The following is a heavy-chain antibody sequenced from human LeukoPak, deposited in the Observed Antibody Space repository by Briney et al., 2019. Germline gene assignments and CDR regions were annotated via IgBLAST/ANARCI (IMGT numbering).Heavy chain of an antibody. Sequence: GGSLRLSCTASGFTFGDYAMSWFRQAPGKGLEWVGFTRSKAYGGTTEYAASVKGRFTISRDDSKSIAYLQMNSLKTEDTAVYYCTSRIMITFGGVISFGSLSSSPRNAHFDYWGQGTLVTVSS. V-gene: IGHV3-49*03. CDR1: GFTFGDYA. J-gene: IGHJ4*02. CDR2: TRSKAYGGTT. D-gene: IGHD3-16*02. CDR3: TSRIMITFGGVISFGSLSSSPRNAHFDY.